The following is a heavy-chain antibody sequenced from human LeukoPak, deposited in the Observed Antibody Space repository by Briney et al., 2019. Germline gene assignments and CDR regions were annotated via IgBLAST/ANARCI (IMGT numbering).Heavy chain of an antibody. D-gene: IGHD1-7*01. CDR3: ARVPRLELHYYYGMDV. CDR1: GFTFSSYD. Sequence: PGGSLRLSCAASGFTFSSYDMHWVRQGTGKGLEWVSAIGTAGDTYYPGSVKGRFTTSRENAKNSLYLQMNSLRVGDTAVYYCARVPRLELHYYYGMDVWGQGTTVTVSS. CDR2: IGTAGDT. V-gene: IGHV3-13*04. J-gene: IGHJ6*02.